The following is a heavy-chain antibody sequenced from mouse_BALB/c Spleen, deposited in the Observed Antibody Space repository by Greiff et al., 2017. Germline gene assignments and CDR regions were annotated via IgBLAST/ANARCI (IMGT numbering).Heavy chain of an antibody. D-gene: IGHD1-1*01. V-gene: IGHV7-3*02. J-gene: IGHJ4*01. CDR3: ARDKDYYGSSLYYYAMDY. CDR1: GFTFTDYY. CDR2: IRNKANGYTT. Sequence: DVQLVESGGGLVQPGGSLRLSCATSGFTFTDYYMSWVRQPPGKALEWLGFIRNKANGYTTEYSASVKGRFTISRDNSQSILYLQMNTLRAEDSATYYCARDKDYYGSSLYYYAMDYWGQGTSVTVSS.